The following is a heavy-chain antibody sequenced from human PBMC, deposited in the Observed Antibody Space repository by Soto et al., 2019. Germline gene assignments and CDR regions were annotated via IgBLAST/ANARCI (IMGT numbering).Heavy chain of an antibody. CDR1: GFTFSGYW. CDR2: INGDGRTT. D-gene: IGHD4-17*01. CDR3: ARAAYGEYWFDP. V-gene: IGHV3-74*01. Sequence: PGGSPRLSCSAPGFTFSGYWVHLGRQAPGKGLMWVSRINGDGRTTSYADSVKGRFTISRENAKNTLYLQMNSLRAEDTAVYYCARAAYGEYWFDPWGQGTLVTVSS. J-gene: IGHJ5*02.